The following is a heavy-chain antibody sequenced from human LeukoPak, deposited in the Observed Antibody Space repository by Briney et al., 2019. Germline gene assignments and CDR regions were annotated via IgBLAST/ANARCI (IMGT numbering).Heavy chain of an antibody. CDR1: GFTFSSYG. CDR2: IWYDGSNK. J-gene: IGHJ6*02. Sequence: GGSLRLSCAASGFTFSSYGMHWVRQAPGKGLEWVAVIWYDGSNKYYADSVKGRFTISRDNSKNTLYLQMNSLRAEDTAVYYCARGIAGSSGWDYYYYYYGMDVWGQGTTVTVSS. V-gene: IGHV3-33*01. D-gene: IGHD6-19*01. CDR3: ARGIAGSSGWDYYYYYYGMDV.